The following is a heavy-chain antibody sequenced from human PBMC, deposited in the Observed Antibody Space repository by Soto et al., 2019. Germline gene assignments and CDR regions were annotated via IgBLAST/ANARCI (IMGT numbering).Heavy chain of an antibody. J-gene: IGHJ1*01. CDR1: GFTFSSYD. CDR3: ANVEQQLVPAEYFQH. CDR2: IGTAGDT. D-gene: IGHD6-13*01. V-gene: IGHV3-13*01. Sequence: PGGSLRLSCAASGFTFSSYDMHWVRQATGKGLEWVSAIGTAGDTYYPGSVKGRFTISRDNSKNTLYLQMNSLRAEDTAVYYCANVEQQLVPAEYFQHWGQGTLVTVSS.